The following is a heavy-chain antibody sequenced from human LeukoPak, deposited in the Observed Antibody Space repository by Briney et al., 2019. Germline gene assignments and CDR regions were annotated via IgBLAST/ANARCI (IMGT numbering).Heavy chain of an antibody. D-gene: IGHD4-17*01. J-gene: IGHJ4*02. CDR2: INWNGGRT. CDR3: ARDYDYGDYPGY. V-gene: IGHV3-20*04. Sequence: GGSLRLSCAASGFAFSKLAMGWVRQAPGKGLEWVSGINWNGGRTGYADSVKGRFTISRDNAKNSLYLQMNSLRAEDTALYYCARDYDYGDYPGYWGQGTLVTVSS. CDR1: GFAFSKLA.